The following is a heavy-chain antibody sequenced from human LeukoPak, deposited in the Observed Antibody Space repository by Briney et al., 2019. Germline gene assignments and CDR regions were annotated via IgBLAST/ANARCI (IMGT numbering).Heavy chain of an antibody. J-gene: IGHJ4*02. V-gene: IGHV3-33*06. CDR3: AKDFTYYGSGSYYDYYFDY. Sequence: ERSLRLSCAASGFTFSSYGMHWVRQAPGKGLEWVAVIWYDGSNKYYADSVKGRFTISRDNSKNTLYLQMNSLRAEDTAVYYCAKDFTYYGSGSYYDYYFDYWGQGTLVTVSS. CDR1: GFTFSSYG. D-gene: IGHD3-10*01. CDR2: IWYDGSNK.